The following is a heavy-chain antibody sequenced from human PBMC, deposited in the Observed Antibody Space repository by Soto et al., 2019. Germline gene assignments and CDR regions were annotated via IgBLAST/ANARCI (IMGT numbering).Heavy chain of an antibody. Sequence: QVQLQESGPGLVKPSETLSLTCTVSGGSISSYYWSWIRQPAGKGLVWIGRIYTSGSTNYNPSLKSRVTLSVDTSKNPFSLKLSSVTAADTAVYYCARSIAAAGAFDYWGQGTLVTVSS. D-gene: IGHD6-13*01. V-gene: IGHV4-4*07. CDR3: ARSIAAAGAFDY. CDR1: GGSISSYY. J-gene: IGHJ4*02. CDR2: IYTSGST.